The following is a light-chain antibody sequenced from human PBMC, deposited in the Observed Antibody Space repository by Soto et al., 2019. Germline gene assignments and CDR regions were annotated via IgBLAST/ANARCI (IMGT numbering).Light chain of an antibody. CDR1: QGMRKY. Sequence: DIQMTQSPSSLSASVGDRVTITCQASQGMRKYLNWYQQEPGKAPKLLIYGASNLEPGVPSRFSGGGSETDFTFTISSLRPEDIATYYCQQYANVPYTFGRGTKLEIK. V-gene: IGKV1-33*01. J-gene: IGKJ2*01. CDR2: GAS. CDR3: QQYANVPYT.